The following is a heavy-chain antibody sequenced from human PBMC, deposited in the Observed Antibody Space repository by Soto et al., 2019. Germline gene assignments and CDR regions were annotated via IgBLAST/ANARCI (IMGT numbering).Heavy chain of an antibody. J-gene: IGHJ4*02. V-gene: IGHV3-7*01. CDR2: IKQDGSEK. CDR3: ARATSVDAY. Sequence: EVQLVESGGDLVQPGGSLRLSGAASGFAFSGFWMSWVRQAPGKGLEGVANIKQDGSEKYYVDSVKGRFTISRDNAKNSLYLQMNSRRVEDPAVYYCARATSVDAYWGQGTLVTVSS. D-gene: IGHD5-12*01. CDR1: GFAFSGFW.